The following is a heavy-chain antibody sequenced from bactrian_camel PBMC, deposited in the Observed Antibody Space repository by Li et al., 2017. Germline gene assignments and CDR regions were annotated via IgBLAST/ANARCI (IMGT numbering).Heavy chain of an antibody. J-gene: IGHJ6*01. D-gene: IGHD1*01. CDR1: GYTDSSYC. V-gene: IGHV3S1*01. CDR2: IWGASGSR. CDR3: AADDTAFCIDGLVPESDFGF. Sequence: VQLVESGGGSVQAGGSLRLSCAASGYTDSSYCMGWARQIPGKEGEGVATIWGASGSRYYSKIVKGRFTVSQDGARNTLYLQMDSLKPEDTAINYCAADDTAFCIDGLVPESDFGFWGQGTQVTVS.